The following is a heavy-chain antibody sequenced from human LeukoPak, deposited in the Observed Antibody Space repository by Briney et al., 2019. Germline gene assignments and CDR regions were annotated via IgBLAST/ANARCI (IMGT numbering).Heavy chain of an antibody. D-gene: IGHD6-19*01. CDR1: GGSISSYY. CDR2: IYYSGST. CDR3: ARLFSSGWYYMDY. J-gene: IGHJ4*02. V-gene: IGHV4-59*08. Sequence: SETLSLTCTVSGGSISSYYWSWIRHPPGKGLEWIGYIYYSGSTNYNPSLKSRVTISVDTSKNQFSLKLSSVTAADTAVYYCARLFSSGWYYMDYWGQGTLVTLSS.